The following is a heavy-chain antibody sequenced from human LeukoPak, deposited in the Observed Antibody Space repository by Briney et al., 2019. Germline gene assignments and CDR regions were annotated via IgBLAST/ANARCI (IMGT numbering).Heavy chain of an antibody. D-gene: IGHD6-13*01. CDR3: ARATLDVTHSSSWYSWFDP. CDR1: GDSVSSNSAA. J-gene: IGHJ5*02. Sequence: SQTLSLTCAISGDSVSSNSAAWNWIRQSPSRGLEWLGRTYYRSKWYNDYAVSVKSRITINPDTSKNQFSLQLNSVTPEDTAVYYCARATLDVTHSSSWYSWFDPWGQGTLVTVSS. CDR2: TYYRSKWYN. V-gene: IGHV6-1*01.